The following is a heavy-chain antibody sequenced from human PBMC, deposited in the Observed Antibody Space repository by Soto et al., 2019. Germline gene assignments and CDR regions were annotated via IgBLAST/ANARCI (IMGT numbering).Heavy chain of an antibody. CDR2: VSHDGRNT. D-gene: IGHD6-19*01. V-gene: IGHV3-30*18. CDR1: GFTFSAYA. CDR3: AKGGRQWMVTSDFNY. J-gene: IGHJ4*02. Sequence: VQLVESGGGVVQPGRSLRLSCAASGFTFSAYAMHWVRQAPGKGLEWVAVVSHDGRNTHYADSVTGRFTISRDSSKKTVSLEMTSLRVEDTAVYYCAKGGRQWMVTSDFNYWAQGALVTVSS.